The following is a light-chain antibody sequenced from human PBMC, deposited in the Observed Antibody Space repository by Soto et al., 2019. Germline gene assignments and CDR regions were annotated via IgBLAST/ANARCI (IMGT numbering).Light chain of an antibody. CDR3: QQYGSSPT. V-gene: IGKV3-20*01. Sequence: EMVLTQSPGTLSLSPEERATLSCRASQSVSSSYLAWYQQKPGQAPRLLIYGASSRATGIPDRFSGSGSGTDFTLTISRLEPEDFAVYYCQQYGSSPTFGQGTKVDIK. J-gene: IGKJ1*01. CDR2: GAS. CDR1: QSVSSSY.